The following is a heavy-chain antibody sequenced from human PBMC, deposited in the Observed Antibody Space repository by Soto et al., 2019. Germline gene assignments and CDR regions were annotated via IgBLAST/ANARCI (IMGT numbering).Heavy chain of an antibody. V-gene: IGHV4-59*01. CDR1: GGSISSYY. Sequence: SETLSLTCTVSGGSISSYYWSWIRQPPGKGLEWIGYIYYSGSTNYNPSLKSRVTISVDTSKNQFSLKLSSVTAADTAVYYCGRTAADSPTYCSYYVVYYYYYMDVWGKGTTVTVSS. CDR2: IYYSGST. D-gene: IGHD1-26*01. CDR3: GRTAADSPTYCSYYVVYYYYYMDV. J-gene: IGHJ6*03.